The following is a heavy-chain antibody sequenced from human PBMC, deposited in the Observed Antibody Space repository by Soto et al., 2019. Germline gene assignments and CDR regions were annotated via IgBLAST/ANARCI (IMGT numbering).Heavy chain of an antibody. D-gene: IGHD4-17*01. J-gene: IGHJ4*02. V-gene: IGHV3-21*02. Sequence: EVQLVESGGGLVKPGGSLRLSCTAPGFTFSSYNMNWVRQAPGKGLEWVSYISTWSSYSFYADSVKGRFTISRDNSENSLYIQLDSLRDEDKAVYYCARASHDYGALDYWGQGALVTVSS. CDR1: GFTFSSYN. CDR2: ISTWSSYS. CDR3: ARASHDYGALDY.